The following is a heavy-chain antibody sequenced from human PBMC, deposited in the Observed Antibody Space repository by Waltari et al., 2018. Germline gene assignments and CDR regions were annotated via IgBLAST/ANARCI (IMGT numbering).Heavy chain of an antibody. CDR3: ALDYGSGSGQNYYYYMDV. D-gene: IGHD3-10*01. Sequence: EVQLVQSGAEVKKPGESLKISCKGSGYSFTSYWIGWVRQMPGKGLEWMGIIDPGDSDTRYSPSFQGQVTISADKSISTAYLQWSSLKASDTAMYYCALDYGSGSGQNYYYYMDVWGKGTTVTVSS. V-gene: IGHV5-51*01. CDR2: IDPGDSDT. J-gene: IGHJ6*03. CDR1: GYSFTSYW.